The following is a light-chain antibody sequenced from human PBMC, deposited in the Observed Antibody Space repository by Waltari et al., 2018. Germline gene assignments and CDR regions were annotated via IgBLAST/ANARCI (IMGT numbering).Light chain of an antibody. CDR2: EVT. J-gene: IGLJ1*01. Sequence: QSGLAPPASASGSPGQSITITCPGTSSVVGNYNLVSWYQQRAGKAPSLLISEVTKRAPGTSDRFSASKSGNTASLSISGLQAQEDEADYYCCSYVGLGTYVFGTGTKVTV. CDR3: CSYVGLGTYV. CDR1: SSVVGNYNL. V-gene: IGLV2-23*02.